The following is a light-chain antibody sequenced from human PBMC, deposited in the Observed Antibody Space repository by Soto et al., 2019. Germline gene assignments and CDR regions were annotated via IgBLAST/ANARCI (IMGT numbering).Light chain of an antibody. Sequence: QSALTQPASVSGSPGQSIAISCTGTSSDVGSYDLVSWYQQHPGKAPKLMIYEVTKRPSGVSSRFSGSKSGNTXSLTISGLQAEDDADYYCCSSAGGGTYVFGTGTKXTVL. CDR1: SSDVGSYDL. CDR2: EVT. CDR3: CSSAGGGTYV. J-gene: IGLJ1*01. V-gene: IGLV2-23*02.